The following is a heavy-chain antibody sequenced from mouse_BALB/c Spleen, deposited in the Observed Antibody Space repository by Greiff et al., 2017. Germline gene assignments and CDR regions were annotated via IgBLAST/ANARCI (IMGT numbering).Heavy chain of an antibody. CDR1: GYSITSDYA. Sequence: VQLKESGPGLVKPSQSLSLTCTVTGYSITSDYAWNWIRQFPGNKLEWMGYISYSGSTSYNPSLKSRISITRDTSKNQFFLQLNSVTTEDTATYYCARSIKGFAYWGQGTLVTVSA. D-gene: IGHD1-2*01. CDR3: ARSIKGFAY. CDR2: ISYSGST. J-gene: IGHJ3*01. V-gene: IGHV3-2*02.